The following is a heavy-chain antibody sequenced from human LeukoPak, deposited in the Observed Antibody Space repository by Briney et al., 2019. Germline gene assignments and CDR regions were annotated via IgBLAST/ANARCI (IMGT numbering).Heavy chain of an antibody. CDR2: ISYSGST. J-gene: IGHJ4*02. D-gene: IGHD1-26*01. Sequence: SETLSLTCTVSGGSISSYYWSWIRQPPGKGLEGIGYISYSGSTNYNPSLKSRVTISVDTSKNQFSLKLISVTAADTAVYYCARQRGSGSYLFYFDYWGQGTLVTVSS. V-gene: IGHV4-59*01. CDR1: GGSISSYY. CDR3: ARQRGSGSYLFYFDY.